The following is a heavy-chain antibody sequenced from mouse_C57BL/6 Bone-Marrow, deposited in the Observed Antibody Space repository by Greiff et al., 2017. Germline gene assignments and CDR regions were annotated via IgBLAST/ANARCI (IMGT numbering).Heavy chain of an antibody. CDR1: GFTFSDYG. CDR2: ISSGSSTL. D-gene: IGHD1-1*01. V-gene: IGHV5-17*01. Sequence: EVQGVESGGGLVKPGGSLKLSCAASGFTFSDYGMHWVRQAPEKGLEWVAYISSGSSTLYYADTVKGRFTISRENAKNTLFLQMTSLRSEDTAMYYCARHPYYGSSYGYFDYWGQGTTLTVSS. J-gene: IGHJ2*01. CDR3: ARHPYYGSSYGYFDY.